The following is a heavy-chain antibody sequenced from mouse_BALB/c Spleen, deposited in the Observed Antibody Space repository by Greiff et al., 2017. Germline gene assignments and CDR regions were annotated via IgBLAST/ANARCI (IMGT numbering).Heavy chain of an antibody. Sequence: VQLQQSGPELVKPGASVKMSCKASGYTFTDYVIRWVKQRTGQGLEWIGEIYPGSGSTYYNEKFTGKATLTADTSSNTAYMQLSSLTSEDSAVYCCADDGSLLDYWGQGTLVTVSA. J-gene: IGHJ3*01. D-gene: IGHD2-3*01. V-gene: IGHV1-83*01. CDR1: GYTFTDYV. CDR3: ADDGSLLDY. CDR2: IYPGSGST.